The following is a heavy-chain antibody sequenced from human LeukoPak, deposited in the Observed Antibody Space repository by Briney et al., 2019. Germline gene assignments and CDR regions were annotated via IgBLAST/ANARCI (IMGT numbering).Heavy chain of an antibody. D-gene: IGHD1-14*01. J-gene: IGHJ5*02. CDR2: IFPSGST. Sequence: QVQLQESGPGLVKPSQTLSLTCTVSGDSIRGGNYYWSCIRQPAGKGLESIGRIFPSGSTNYNPSLKSRVSISLGTSENQFSLRMTSVTAADTAVYYCVREGLITFWFDPWGQGTLVTVSS. CDR3: VREGLITFWFDP. V-gene: IGHV4-61*02. CDR1: GDSIRGGNYY.